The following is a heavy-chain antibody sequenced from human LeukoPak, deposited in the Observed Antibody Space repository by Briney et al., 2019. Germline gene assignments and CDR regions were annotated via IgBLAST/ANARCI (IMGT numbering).Heavy chain of an antibody. D-gene: IGHD7-27*01. V-gene: IGHV3-33*01. CDR3: AREVGITGGHEYFEY. J-gene: IGHJ4*02. Sequence: GGSLRLSCAASGFTFSSYGTHWVRQAPGRGLEWVAVTSYDGGKKHYADSVKGRFTISRDNSKNTLYLQIHSLRAEDTAVYYCAREVGITGGHEYFEYWGQGTLVTVSS. CDR2: TSYDGGKK. CDR1: GFTFSSYG.